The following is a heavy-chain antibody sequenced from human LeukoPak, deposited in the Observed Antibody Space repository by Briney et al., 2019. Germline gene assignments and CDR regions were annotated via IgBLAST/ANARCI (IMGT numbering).Heavy chain of an antibody. CDR2: INHSGST. V-gene: IGHV4-34*01. J-gene: IGHJ3*02. CDR3: ARENSGSYGDAFDI. D-gene: IGHD1-26*01. CDR1: GGSFSGYY. Sequence: SETLSLTCAVYGGSFSGYYWSWIRQPPGKGLEWIGEINHSGSTNYNPSLKSRVTISVDTSKNQFSLKLSSVTAADTAVYYCARENSGSYGDAFDIWGQGTMVTVSS.